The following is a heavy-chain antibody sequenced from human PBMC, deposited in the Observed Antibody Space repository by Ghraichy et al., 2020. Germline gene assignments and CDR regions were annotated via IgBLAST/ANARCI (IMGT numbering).Heavy chain of an antibody. V-gene: IGHV3-30*18. CDR1: GFTFSSYG. D-gene: IGHD2-21*01. J-gene: IGHJ6*02. CDR3: AKDRPPGDMDV. CDR2: ISYDGSNK. Sequence: GGSLRLSCAASGFTFSSYGMHWVRQAPGKGLEWVAVISYDGSNKYYADSVKGRFTISRDNSKNTLYLQMNSLRAEDTAVYYCAKDRPPGDMDVWGQGTTVTVSS.